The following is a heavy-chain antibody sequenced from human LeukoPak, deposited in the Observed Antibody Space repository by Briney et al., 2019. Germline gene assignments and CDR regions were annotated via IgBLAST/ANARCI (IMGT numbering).Heavy chain of an antibody. Sequence: ASVKVSCKASGYNLISYGIIWVRQAPGQGLEWMGIINPSGGSTSYAQKFQGRVTMTRDTSTSTVYMELSSLRSEDTAVYYCARDYFGAAGTEFDYWGQGTLVTVSS. V-gene: IGHV1-46*01. J-gene: IGHJ4*02. CDR3: ARDYFGAAGTEFDY. CDR2: INPSGGST. CDR1: GYNLISYG. D-gene: IGHD6-13*01.